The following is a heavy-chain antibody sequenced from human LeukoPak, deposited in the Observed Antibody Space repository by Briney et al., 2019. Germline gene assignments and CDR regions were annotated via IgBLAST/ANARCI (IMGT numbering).Heavy chain of an antibody. V-gene: IGHV3-74*01. CDR1: GFTFSSYW. D-gene: IGHD3-10*01. CDR3: AGGVGWHFAL. J-gene: IGHJ2*01. CDR2: IKSDGSIT. Sequence: GGSLRLSCAASGFTFSSYWMHWVRQDPGKGLVWVSRIKSDGSITSYADSVKGRFTISRDNAKNTLYLQMNSLRAEDTAVYYCAGGVGWHFALWGRGTLLTVSS.